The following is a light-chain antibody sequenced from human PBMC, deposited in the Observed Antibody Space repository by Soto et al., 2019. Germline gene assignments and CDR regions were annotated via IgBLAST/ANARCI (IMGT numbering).Light chain of an antibody. CDR1: QSISNW. J-gene: IGKJ2*03. CDR3: QQYKSYASS. V-gene: IGKV1-5*03. CDR2: KAS. Sequence: DIQMTQSPSTLSTSVGDRVTITCRASQSISNWLAWYQQKPGKAPKLLIYKASTLESGVPSRFSGSGSGTEFTLTISSLQPDDFVTYYCQQYKSYASSFGQGTKLEIK.